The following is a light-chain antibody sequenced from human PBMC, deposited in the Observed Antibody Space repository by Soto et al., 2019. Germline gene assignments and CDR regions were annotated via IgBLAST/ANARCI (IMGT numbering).Light chain of an antibody. CDR3: QKRSNWYT. J-gene: IGKJ2*01. CDR1: QSVASY. Sequence: EVVLTQSPATLSLSPGERATLSCRASQSVASYLAWYQQKPGQAPRLLIYDASNRATGIPARFSGSGSATDFTLTISSLEPEDFAVYYCQKRSNWYTFGQGTILEIK. V-gene: IGKV3-11*01. CDR2: DAS.